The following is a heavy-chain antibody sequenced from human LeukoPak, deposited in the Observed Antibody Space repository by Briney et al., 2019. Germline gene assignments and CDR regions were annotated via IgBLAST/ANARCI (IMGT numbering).Heavy chain of an antibody. CDR2: ISSGSSSI. J-gene: IGHJ6*03. CDR1: GFSFSSHS. V-gene: IGHV3-21*01. CDR3: ARVYGSGSYYKPSYYMDV. D-gene: IGHD3-10*01. Sequence: GGSLRLSCAASGFSFSSHSMNWVRQAPGAGLEWVSSISSGSSSIYYADSVKGRSTISRDNAQNSLYLQMNSLRAEDTAVYYCARVYGSGSYYKPSYYMDVWGKGTTVTVPS.